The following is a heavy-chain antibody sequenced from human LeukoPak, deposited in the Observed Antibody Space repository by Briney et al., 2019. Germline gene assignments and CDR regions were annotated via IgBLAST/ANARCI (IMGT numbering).Heavy chain of an antibody. Sequence: GESLKISCKVSGYIFTNYWIGWVRQMPEKGLEWMGIIYPGDSDTRYSPSFQRQVTISADKSISTAYLQWSSLKASDTAMYYCARFAGGCSSTSCYKDYWGQGTLVTVSS. J-gene: IGHJ4*02. V-gene: IGHV5-51*01. CDR1: GYIFTNYW. D-gene: IGHD2-2*02. CDR3: ARFAGGCSSTSCYKDY. CDR2: IYPGDSDT.